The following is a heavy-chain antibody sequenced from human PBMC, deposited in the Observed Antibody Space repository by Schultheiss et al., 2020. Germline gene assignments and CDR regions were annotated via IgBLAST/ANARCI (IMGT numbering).Heavy chain of an antibody. CDR3: AGDYYRQYSSSSGWFDP. Sequence: SETLSLTCTVSGGSISSSSYYWGWIRQPPGKGLEWIGSIYYSGSTYYNPSLKSRVTISVDTSKNQFSLKLSSVTAADTAVYYCAGDYYRQYSSSSGWFDPWGQGTLVTVSS. V-gene: IGHV4-39*02. D-gene: IGHD6-6*01. CDR1: GGSISSSSYY. CDR2: IYYSGST. J-gene: IGHJ5*02.